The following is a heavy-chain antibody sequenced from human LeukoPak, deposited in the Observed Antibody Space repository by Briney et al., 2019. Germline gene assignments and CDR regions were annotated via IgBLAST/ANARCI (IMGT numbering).Heavy chain of an antibody. CDR2: ISSSSSYI. Sequence: GGSLRLSCAASGFTFSSYGMSWVRQAPGKGLEWVSSISSSSSYIYYADSVKGRLTISRDNAKNSLYLQMNSLRAEDTAVYYCARALRGGVDYWGQGTLVTVSS. D-gene: IGHD3-16*01. V-gene: IGHV3-21*06. CDR3: ARALRGGVDY. J-gene: IGHJ4*02. CDR1: GFTFSSYG.